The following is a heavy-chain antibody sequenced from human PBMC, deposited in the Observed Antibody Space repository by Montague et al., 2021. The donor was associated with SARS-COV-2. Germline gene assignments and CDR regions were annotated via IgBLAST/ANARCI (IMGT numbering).Heavy chain of an antibody. Sequence: SETLSITCAVYSGSFSDYYWTWVRQPPGKGLEWIGEINHTGSASYNPSLKSRVTLSKDTSKNQFSLKLQSLTAADTAVYYCARGQVTISGVLIFIPAAGPLDVWGQGTLVTVSS. CDR1: SGSFSDYY. CDR2: INHTGSA. CDR3: ARGQVTISGVLIFIPAAGPLDV. J-gene: IGHJ3*01. V-gene: IGHV4-34*01. D-gene: IGHD3-3*01.